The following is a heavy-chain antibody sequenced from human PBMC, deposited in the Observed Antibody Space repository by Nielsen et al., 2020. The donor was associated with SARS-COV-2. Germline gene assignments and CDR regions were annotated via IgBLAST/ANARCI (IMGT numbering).Heavy chain of an antibody. V-gene: IGHV3-30-3*01. CDR2: ISYDGSNK. J-gene: IGHJ4*02. Sequence: WIRQPPGKGLEWVAVISYDGSNKYYADSVKGRFTISRDNSKNTLYLQMNSLRAEDTAVYYCARSQYQLLLYDLDYWGQGTLVTVSS. D-gene: IGHD2-2*01. CDR3: ARSQYQLLLYDLDY.